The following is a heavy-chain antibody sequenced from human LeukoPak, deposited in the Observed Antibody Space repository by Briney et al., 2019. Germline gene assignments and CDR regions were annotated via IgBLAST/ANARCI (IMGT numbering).Heavy chain of an antibody. J-gene: IGHJ5*02. Sequence: EASVKVSCKASGFTFTSYDINWVRQATGQGLEWMGWINPNSGGTNYAQKFQGRVTMTRDTSISTAYMELSRLRSDDTAVYYCAREAHYDFWSGYLNWFDPWGQGTLVTVSS. D-gene: IGHD3-3*01. V-gene: IGHV1-2*02. CDR1: GFTFTSYD. CDR3: AREAHYDFWSGYLNWFDP. CDR2: INPNSGGT.